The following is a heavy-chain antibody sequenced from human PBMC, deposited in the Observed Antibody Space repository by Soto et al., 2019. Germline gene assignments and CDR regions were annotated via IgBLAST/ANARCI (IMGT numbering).Heavy chain of an antibody. J-gene: IGHJ4*02. CDR2: IYYSGST. CDR3: ARDLLAANY. CDR1: GGSISSYY. V-gene: IGHV4-59*01. D-gene: IGHD2-15*01. Sequence: PSETLSLTCTVSGGSISSYYWSWIRQPPGKGLEWIGYIYYSGSTNYNPSLKSRVTISVDTSKNQFSLKLSSLHSDDTAVYYCARDLLAANYWGQGTLVTVSS.